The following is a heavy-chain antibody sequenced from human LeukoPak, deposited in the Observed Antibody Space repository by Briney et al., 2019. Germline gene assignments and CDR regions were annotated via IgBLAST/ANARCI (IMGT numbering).Heavy chain of an antibody. CDR3: ARGAARVEYILPFDH. Sequence: SETLSLTCSVSGGSISSSRFHWGWIRQTPGRGLEWLGTIYYTRNTYYNPSLKGRLTISMDTSENQFSLDLNSVPAADTAMYYCARGAARVEYILPFDHWGQGALVTISS. J-gene: IGHJ4*02. CDR2: IYYTRNT. CDR1: GGSISSSRFH. V-gene: IGHV4-39*07. D-gene: IGHD6-6*01.